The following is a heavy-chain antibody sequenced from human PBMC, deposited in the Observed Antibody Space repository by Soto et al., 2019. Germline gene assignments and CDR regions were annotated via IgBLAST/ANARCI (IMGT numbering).Heavy chain of an antibody. J-gene: IGHJ6*03. CDR2: INPSGGST. Sequence: QVQLVQSGAEVKKPGASVKVSCKASGYTFTSYYMHWVRQAPGQGLEWMGIINPSGGSTSYAQKFQGRVTMTRDTSTSTVYMELSSLRSEDTAVYYCARAFPYMVRGVIAYYYYYYMDVWGKGTTVTVSS. CDR3: ARAFPYMVRGVIAYYYYYYMDV. D-gene: IGHD3-10*01. CDR1: GYTFTSYY. V-gene: IGHV1-46*03.